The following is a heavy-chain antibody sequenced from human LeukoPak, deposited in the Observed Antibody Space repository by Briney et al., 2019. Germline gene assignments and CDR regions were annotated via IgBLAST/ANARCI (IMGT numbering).Heavy chain of an antibody. D-gene: IGHD6-13*01. Sequence: ASVKVSCKASGYTFTSYAMHWVRQAPGQRLEWMGWINAGNGNTKYSQKFQGRVTITRDTSASTAYMELSSLRSEDTAVYYCTSASSSWYNSPDYWGQGTLVTVSS. CDR2: INAGNGNT. CDR3: TSASSSWYNSPDY. J-gene: IGHJ4*02. CDR1: GYTFTSYA. V-gene: IGHV1-3*01.